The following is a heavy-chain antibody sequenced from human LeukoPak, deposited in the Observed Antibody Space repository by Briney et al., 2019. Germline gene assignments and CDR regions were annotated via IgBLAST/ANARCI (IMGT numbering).Heavy chain of an antibody. J-gene: IGHJ4*02. CDR2: IWYDGSYK. CDR3: AREYYDSSDYPRQHYFDY. D-gene: IGHD3-22*01. Sequence: PGRSLRLSCAASGFTFITYGMHWVRHAPGKGLEWVALIWYDGSYKYYADSVKARFTISRDNSKNTLYLQMNSLRAEDTAVYYCAREYYDSSDYPRQHYFDYWGQGTLVTVSS. V-gene: IGHV3-33*01. CDR1: GFTFITYG.